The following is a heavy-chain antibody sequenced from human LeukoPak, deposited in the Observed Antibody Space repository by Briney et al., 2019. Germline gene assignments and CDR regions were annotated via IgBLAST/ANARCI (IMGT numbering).Heavy chain of an antibody. V-gene: IGHV3-7*01. Sequence: PGGSLRLSCVGSGLIFSNYWMTWIRQTPGKGLEWVANIKGDESLKYYVDSIKGRFTISRDNTKNSMYLQMNSLRVEDTAVYYCARDLNRQSSGIYYDVFDIWGQGTMVTVSS. CDR2: IKGDESLK. D-gene: IGHD3-22*01. CDR3: ARDLNRQSSGIYYDVFDI. J-gene: IGHJ3*02. CDR1: GLIFSNYW.